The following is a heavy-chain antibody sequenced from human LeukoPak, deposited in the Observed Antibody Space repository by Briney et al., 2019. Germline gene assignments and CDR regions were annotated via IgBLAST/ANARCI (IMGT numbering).Heavy chain of an antibody. CDR3: ARDLSYSGYDFAFDI. J-gene: IGHJ3*02. Sequence: GGSLRLSCAASGFTFSSYAMHWVRQAPGKGLEWVAVISYDGSNKYYADSVKGRFTISRDNSKNTLYLLMNSLRAEDTAVYYCARDLSYSGYDFAFDIWGQGTMVTVSS. V-gene: IGHV3-30*04. D-gene: IGHD5-12*01. CDR1: GFTFSSYA. CDR2: ISYDGSNK.